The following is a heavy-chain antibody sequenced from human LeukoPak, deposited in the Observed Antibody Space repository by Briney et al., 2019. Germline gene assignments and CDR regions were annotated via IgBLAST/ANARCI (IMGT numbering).Heavy chain of an antibody. CDR2: ISYDGSNK. Sequence: GGSLRLSCAASGFTFSSYAMHWVRQAPGKGLEWVAVISYDGSNKYYADSVKGRATISRDNSKNTLYLQMNSLRAEDTAVYYCAREFSDGQSIHLDYWGQGTLVTVSS. CDR3: AREFSDGQSIHLDY. CDR1: GFTFSSYA. D-gene: IGHD6-6*01. J-gene: IGHJ4*02. V-gene: IGHV3-30-3*01.